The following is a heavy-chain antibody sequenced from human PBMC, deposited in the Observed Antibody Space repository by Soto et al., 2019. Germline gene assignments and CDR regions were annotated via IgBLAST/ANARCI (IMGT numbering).Heavy chain of an antibody. CDR3: AKVFPGTGDPYYYYGMDC. D-gene: IGHD7-27*01. Sequence: GGSLRLSCAASGFTFSSYAMSWVRQAPGKGLEWVSAISGSGGSTYYADSVKGRFTISRDNSKNTLYLQMNSLRAEDTAVYYCAKVFPGTGDPYYYYGMDCWGQGTTVTVSS. J-gene: IGHJ6*02. CDR2: ISGSGGST. V-gene: IGHV3-23*01. CDR1: GFTFSSYA.